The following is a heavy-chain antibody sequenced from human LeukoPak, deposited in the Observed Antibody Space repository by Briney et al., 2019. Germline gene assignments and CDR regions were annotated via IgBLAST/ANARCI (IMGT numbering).Heavy chain of an antibody. J-gene: IGHJ4*02. Sequence: GGSLRLSCAASGFTFSSYGMHWVRQAPGKGLEWVAFIRYDGSNKYYADSVKGRFTISRDNSKNTLYLQMNSLRAEDTAVYYCARSGTIFGVVIIDYFDYWGQGTLVTVSS. V-gene: IGHV3-30*02. CDR2: IRYDGSNK. CDR1: GFTFSSYG. CDR3: ARSGTIFGVVIIDYFDY. D-gene: IGHD3-3*01.